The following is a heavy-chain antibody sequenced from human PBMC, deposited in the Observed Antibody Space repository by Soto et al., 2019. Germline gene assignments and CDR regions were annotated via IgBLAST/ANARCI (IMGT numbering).Heavy chain of an antibody. CDR1: GFTFSSYA. CDR3: ARGSIAARPIKDGMDV. CDR2: ISYDGSNK. Sequence: QVQLVESGGGVVQPGRSLRLSCAASGFTFSSYAMHWVRQAPGKGLEWVAVISYDGSNKYYADSVKGRFTISRDNSKNTLYMQMNCLRAEDTAVYYCARGSIAARPIKDGMDVWGQGTTVTVSS. J-gene: IGHJ6*02. V-gene: IGHV3-30-3*01. D-gene: IGHD6-6*01.